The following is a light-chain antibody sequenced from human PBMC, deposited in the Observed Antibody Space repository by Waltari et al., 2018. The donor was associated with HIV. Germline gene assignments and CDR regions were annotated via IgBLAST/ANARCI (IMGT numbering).Light chain of an antibody. Sequence: QSVLTQPPSASGPPGQRVTISCSGRRSNIGSNPVSWYQQLPGTAPKLLISDNNQRPSGVPDRFSGSKSGTSASLAISGLQSEDEGDYYCAAWDDSLDGLFGGGTKLTV. CDR3: AAWDDSLDGL. CDR1: RSNIGSNP. CDR2: DNN. J-gene: IGLJ2*01. V-gene: IGLV1-44*01.